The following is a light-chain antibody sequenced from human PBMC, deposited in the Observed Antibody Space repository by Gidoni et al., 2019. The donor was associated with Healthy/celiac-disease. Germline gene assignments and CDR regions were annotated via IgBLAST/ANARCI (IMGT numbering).Light chain of an antibody. CDR2: SNN. Sequence: QSVLTQPPSASGPSGQRVTISCSGSSSNIGSNTVNWYQQLPGTAPKLLIYSNNQRPSGVPDRFSGSKSGTSASLAIRGLQSEDEADYYCAAWDDSLNGVVFGGGTKLTVL. CDR3: AAWDDSLNGVV. J-gene: IGLJ2*01. CDR1: SSNIGSNT. V-gene: IGLV1-44*01.